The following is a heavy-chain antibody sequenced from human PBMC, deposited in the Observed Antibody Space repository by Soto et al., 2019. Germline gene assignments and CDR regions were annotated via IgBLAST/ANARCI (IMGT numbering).Heavy chain of an antibody. V-gene: IGHV4-59*01. CDR2: IFHTGSS. D-gene: IGHD1-1*01. J-gene: IGHJ4*01. Sequence: QVQLQESGPGLVSPSETLSLTCTVSGDSFSSYYWSWIRQPPGKGLEWIGYIFHTGSSVSNPSLKSRVTMSVDMSKNECSLKLTSVTAADTALYSCAITTTLENYFDYWGHGTLVTVS. CDR1: GDSFSSYY. CDR3: AITTTLENYFDY.